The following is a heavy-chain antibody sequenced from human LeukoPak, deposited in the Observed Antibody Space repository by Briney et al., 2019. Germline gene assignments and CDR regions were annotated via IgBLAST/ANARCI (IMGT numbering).Heavy chain of an antibody. V-gene: IGHV4-39*01. D-gene: IGHD4-17*01. CDR1: GGSISSSSYY. CDR2: IYYSGST. CDR3: ARYGDYVGYFDY. J-gene: IGHJ4*02. Sequence: SETLSLTCTVSGGSISSSSYYWGWIRQPPGKGLEWIGSIYYSGSTYYNPSLKSRVTISVDTSKNQFSLKLSSVTAADTAVYYCARYGDYVGYFDYWGQGTLVIVSS.